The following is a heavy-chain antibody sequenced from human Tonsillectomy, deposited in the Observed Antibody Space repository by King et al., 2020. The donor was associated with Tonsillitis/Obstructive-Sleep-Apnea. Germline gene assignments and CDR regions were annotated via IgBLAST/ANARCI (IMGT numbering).Heavy chain of an antibody. J-gene: IGHJ6*03. CDR3: ARGNRYFYFYMDV. Sequence: VPLQESGPGLVKPSGTLSLTCAVSGGSVSNNNWWSWVRQPPGKGLEWIGEIYHSGGTNYSPSLKSRVSISVDKTNNQFSLRLSSVTAADTAVYYCARGNRYFYFYMDVWGKGITVIVSS. CDR2: IYHSGGT. CDR1: GGSVSNNNW. D-gene: IGHD2/OR15-2a*01. V-gene: IGHV4-4*02.